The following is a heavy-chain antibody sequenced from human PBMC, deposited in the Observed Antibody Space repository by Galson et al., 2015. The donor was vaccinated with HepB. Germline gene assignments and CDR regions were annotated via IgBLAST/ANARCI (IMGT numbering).Heavy chain of an antibody. J-gene: IGHJ4*02. CDR1: GFTFSSYW. CDR2: IKQDGSEK. Sequence: SLRLSCAASGFTFSSYWMSWVRQAPGKGLEWVANIKQDGSEKYYVDSVKGRFTISRDNAKNSLYLQMNSLRAEDTAVYYCARDSHGSSWYDHFDYWGQGTLVTVSS. CDR3: ARDSHGSSWYDHFDY. V-gene: IGHV3-7*03. D-gene: IGHD6-13*01.